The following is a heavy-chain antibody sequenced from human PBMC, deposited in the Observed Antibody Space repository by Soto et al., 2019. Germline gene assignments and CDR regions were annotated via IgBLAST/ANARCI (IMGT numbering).Heavy chain of an antibody. CDR1: GFSLSTTGLG. CDR2: IYWDDDK. J-gene: IGHJ4*02. D-gene: IGHD6-19*01. Sequence: QVTLKESGPTLVKPTQTLTLTCTFSGFSLSTTGLGVGWIRQPPGKALEWLALIYWDDDKRYSPSLKSRVTITKDTSKSQVVLTITNMDPVDTATFYFARGTYTSGWYGGQGTLVTVSS. V-gene: IGHV2-5*02. CDR3: ARGTYTSGWY.